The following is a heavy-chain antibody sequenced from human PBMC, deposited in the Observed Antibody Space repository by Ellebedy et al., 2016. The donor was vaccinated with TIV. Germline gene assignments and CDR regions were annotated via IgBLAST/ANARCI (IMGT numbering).Heavy chain of an antibody. J-gene: IGHJ4*02. CDR2: IRSKAYGGTT. CDR3: SRYLGYGY. Sequence: GESLKISXTASGFTLGDYAMSWYRKAPEKGLEWVGFIRSKAYGGTTEYAASVKGRFTISRDDSTSIAYLQMNSLKTEDTAVYYCSRYLGYGYWGQGTLVNVSS. D-gene: IGHD5-12*01. CDR1: GFTLGDYA. V-gene: IGHV3-49*03.